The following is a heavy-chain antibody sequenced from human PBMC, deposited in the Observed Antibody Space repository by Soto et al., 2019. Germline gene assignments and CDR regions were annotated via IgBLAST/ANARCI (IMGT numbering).Heavy chain of an antibody. V-gene: IGHV2-5*02. Sequence: QITLKESGPTLVKPTQTLTLTCTFSGFSLSTSGVGVGWIRQPRGKALEWLALIYWDDDKRYSPSLKSRLTITQDNSNDQVVLTMAHMEPVDTATCYCSHIGRGDVFGIWGPGTMVTVSS. J-gene: IGHJ3*02. D-gene: IGHD3-10*01. CDR1: GFSLSTSGVG. CDR2: IYWDDDK. CDR3: SHIGRGDVFGI.